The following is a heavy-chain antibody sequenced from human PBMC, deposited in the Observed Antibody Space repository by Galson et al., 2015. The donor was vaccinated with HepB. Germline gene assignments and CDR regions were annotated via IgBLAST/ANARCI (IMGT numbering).Heavy chain of an antibody. J-gene: IGHJ4*02. V-gene: IGHV7-4-1*02. CDR1: AYTFSSYG. CDR3: ARHYYDPLSDSYLGDS. Sequence: SVKVSCKASAYTFSSYGIHWVRQAPGQGLEWMGWINTNTGDPTYAQDFTGRFVFSLDTSVSTAYLQITRLKAEDTAVYFCARHYYDPLSDSYLGDSWGQGTLVTVS. D-gene: IGHD3-3*01. CDR2: INTNTGDP.